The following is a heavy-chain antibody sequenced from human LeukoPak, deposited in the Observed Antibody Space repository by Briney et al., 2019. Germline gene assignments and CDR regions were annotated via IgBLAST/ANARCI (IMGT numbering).Heavy chain of an antibody. CDR2: IYYSGST. CDR1: GGSISSYY. V-gene: IGHV4-59*01. Sequence: SETLSLTCTVSGGSISSYYWGWIRQPPGKGLEWIGYIYYSGSTNYNPYLKSRVTISVDTSKNQFSLKLSSVTAADTAVYYCARDLSDSGYDYYFDYWGQGTLVTVSS. D-gene: IGHD5-12*01. CDR3: ARDLSDSGYDYYFDY. J-gene: IGHJ4*02.